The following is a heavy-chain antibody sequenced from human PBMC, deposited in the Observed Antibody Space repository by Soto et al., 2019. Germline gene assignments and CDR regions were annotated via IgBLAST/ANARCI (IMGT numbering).Heavy chain of an antibody. Sequence: EVQLLESGGGLVQPGGSLRLSCAASGFTFSNYAMSWVRQAPGKGLEWVSALSGNGGNTYYADSVKGRFTISRDNSKNALYMQMNSLRAEDTAVYYCAKLSSSWYSGYDYWGQGTLVTVSS. CDR1: GFTFSNYA. D-gene: IGHD6-13*01. CDR3: AKLSSSWYSGYDY. CDR2: LSGNGGNT. J-gene: IGHJ4*02. V-gene: IGHV3-23*01.